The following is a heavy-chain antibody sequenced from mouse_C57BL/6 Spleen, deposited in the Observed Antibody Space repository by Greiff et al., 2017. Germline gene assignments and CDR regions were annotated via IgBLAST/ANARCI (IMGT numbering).Heavy chain of an antibody. CDR3: TTSITTVVATPFDY. CDR1: GFNIKDYY. D-gene: IGHD1-1*01. J-gene: IGHJ2*01. CDR2: IDPEDGDT. Sequence: EVQLQQSGAELVRPGASVKLSCTASGFNIKDYYMHWVKPRPEQGLEWIGRIDPEDGDTEYAPKFQGKATMTADPSSNTAYLQLSSLTSEDTAVYYCTTSITTVVATPFDYWGQGTTLTVSS. V-gene: IGHV14-1*01.